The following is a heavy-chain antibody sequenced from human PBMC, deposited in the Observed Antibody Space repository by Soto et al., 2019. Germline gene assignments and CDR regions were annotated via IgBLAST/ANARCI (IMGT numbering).Heavy chain of an antibody. Sequence: GGSLRLSCAASGFTFTRYSMNWVRQAPGKGLEWVSSISSTTNYIYYGDSMKGRFTISRDNAKNSLYLEMNSLRAEDTAIYYCVRDLYRSATMPCLDHWGQGALVTVSS. CDR1: GFTFTRYS. V-gene: IGHV3-21*04. CDR3: VRDLYRSATMPCLDH. J-gene: IGHJ4*02. D-gene: IGHD1-1*01. CDR2: ISSTTNYI.